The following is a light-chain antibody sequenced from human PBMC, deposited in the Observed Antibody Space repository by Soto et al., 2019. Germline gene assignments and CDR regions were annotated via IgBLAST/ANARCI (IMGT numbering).Light chain of an antibody. CDR3: SSYRSGDINYV. V-gene: IGLV2-14*01. Sequence: QSALTQPASVSGSPGQSITISCTGTSSDVGGYRYVSWFQQQPGKAPKVVIYEVSNRPSGVSNRFSGSKSGNTASLTISGLQAEDEADYYCSSYRSGDINYVFGNGTKVTVL. CDR1: SSDVGGYRY. J-gene: IGLJ1*01. CDR2: EVS.